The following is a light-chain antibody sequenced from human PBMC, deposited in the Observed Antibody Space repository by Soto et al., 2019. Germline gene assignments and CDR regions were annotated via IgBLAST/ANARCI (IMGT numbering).Light chain of an antibody. CDR2: GAS. V-gene: IGKV1-12*01. Sequence: EIHMTQSPSSVSASVGYRVTITCRASQGISTWLAWYQQKAGKAPNLLIYGASNLHSGVPSRFRGSGSGTNFTLTISSLQPEDFAPYYCQQANSFPITFGQGTRLEIK. CDR3: QQANSFPIT. J-gene: IGKJ5*01. CDR1: QGISTW.